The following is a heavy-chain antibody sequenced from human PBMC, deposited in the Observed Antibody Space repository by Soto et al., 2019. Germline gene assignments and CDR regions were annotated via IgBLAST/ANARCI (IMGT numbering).Heavy chain of an antibody. Sequence: EVQLVESGGGLVQPGRSLRLSCAASGFKFEDYAMHWLRQPPGRGLEWVSGIGRESSPVGYADSVKGRFSISRDDATKSLYLQMNSLRPEDTAFYYCAKDPSAFYDKNVINWFDSWGQGTQVTVSA. CDR1: GFKFEDYA. D-gene: IGHD3-9*01. CDR2: IGRESSPV. CDR3: AKDPSAFYDKNVINWFDS. J-gene: IGHJ5*01. V-gene: IGHV3-9*01.